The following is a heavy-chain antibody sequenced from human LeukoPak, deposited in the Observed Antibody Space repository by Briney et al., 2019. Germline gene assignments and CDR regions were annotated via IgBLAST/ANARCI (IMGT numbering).Heavy chain of an antibody. Sequence: GGSLRLSCAASAFRFSSFAMTWVRQAPGKGLEWVSGIHGNGETTYYADSVKGRFTISRDNAKNSLYLQMNSLRAEDTAVYYCARDRGYSGYDREDDYGGNSAGGAFDIWGQGTMVTVSS. V-gene: IGHV3-23*01. CDR2: IHGNGETT. CDR1: AFRFSSFA. D-gene: IGHD4-23*01. CDR3: ARDRGYSGYDREDDYGGNSAGGAFDI. J-gene: IGHJ3*02.